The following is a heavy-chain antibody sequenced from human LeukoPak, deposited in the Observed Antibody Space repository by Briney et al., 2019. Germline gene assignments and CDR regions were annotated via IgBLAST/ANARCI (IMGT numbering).Heavy chain of an antibody. Sequence: GESLKISCKGSEYSFTSYWIGWVRQMPGEGLEWMGIIYPGDPDTRYSPSFQGQVTISADKSISTAYLQWSSLKASDTAMYYCARPKGTAMVTDAFDIRGQGTMVTVSS. V-gene: IGHV5-51*01. CDR1: EYSFTSYW. CDR2: IYPGDPDT. D-gene: IGHD5-18*01. CDR3: ARPKGTAMVTDAFDI. J-gene: IGHJ3*02.